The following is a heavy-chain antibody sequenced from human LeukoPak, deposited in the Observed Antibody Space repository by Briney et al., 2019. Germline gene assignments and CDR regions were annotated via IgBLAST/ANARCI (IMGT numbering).Heavy chain of an antibody. CDR3: AKVYFYGDYVNYYYYYMDV. CDR1: GFTFSSYG. J-gene: IGHJ6*03. D-gene: IGHD4-17*01. CDR2: ISYVGSNK. V-gene: IGHV3-30*18. Sequence: PGGSLRLSCAASGFTFSSYGMHWVRQAPGKGLEWVAVISYVGSNKYYADSVKGRFTISRDNSKNTLYLQMNSLRAEDTAVYYCAKVYFYGDYVNYYYYYMDVWGKGTTVTVSS.